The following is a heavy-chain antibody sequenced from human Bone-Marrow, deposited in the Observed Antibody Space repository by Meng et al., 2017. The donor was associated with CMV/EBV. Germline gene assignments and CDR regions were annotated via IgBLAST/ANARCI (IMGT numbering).Heavy chain of an antibody. CDR1: GGSISSSSYY. Sequence: SETLSLTCTVSGGSISSSSYYWGWIRQPPGKGLEWIGSIYYSGSTYYNPSLKSRVTISVDTSKNQFSLKLSSVTAADTAVYYCARDFGDFWSGYHSYYYYGMDVWGQGNTVTVSS. V-gene: IGHV4-39*07. CDR3: ARDFGDFWSGYHSYYYYGMDV. CDR2: IYYSGST. D-gene: IGHD3-3*01. J-gene: IGHJ6*02.